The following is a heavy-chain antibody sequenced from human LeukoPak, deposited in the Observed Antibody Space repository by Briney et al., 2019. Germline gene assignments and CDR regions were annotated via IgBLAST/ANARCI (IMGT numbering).Heavy chain of an antibody. CDR1: GFTVSSNY. D-gene: IGHD6-19*01. V-gene: IGHV3-53*01. Sequence: PGGSLRLSCAGSGFTVSSNYMSWVRQAPGKGLEWVSVIYSGGSTYYADSVKGRFTISRDNSKNTLYLQLNSLRAEDTAVYYCARAAEWQWLVRGYYYYGMDVWGQGTTVTVSS. J-gene: IGHJ6*02. CDR3: ARAAEWQWLVRGYYYYGMDV. CDR2: IYSGGST.